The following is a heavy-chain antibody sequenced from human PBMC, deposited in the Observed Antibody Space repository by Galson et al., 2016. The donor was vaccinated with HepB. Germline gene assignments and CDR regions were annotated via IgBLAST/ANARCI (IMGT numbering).Heavy chain of an antibody. J-gene: IGHJ4*02. V-gene: IGHV1-46*04. Sequence: SVKVSCKASGYTFTSYYIHWVRQAPGQGLEWMGIINPSDGSTTYAEKMQGTFTMTRDTSTSAVYMELSSLRSDDTAIYYCARDQVVGGYPSGYSVWGQGTLVTVSS. CDR1: GYTFTSYY. CDR2: INPSDGST. CDR3: ARDQVVGGYPSGYSV. D-gene: IGHD2-15*01.